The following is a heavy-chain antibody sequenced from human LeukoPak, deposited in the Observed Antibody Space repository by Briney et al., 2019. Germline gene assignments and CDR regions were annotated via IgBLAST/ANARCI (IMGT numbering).Heavy chain of an antibody. V-gene: IGHV4-59*01. Sequence: SETLSLTCTVSGGSISSYYWNWIRQPPGKGLEWIGYIYYSGTTNYNPSLKSRVTISVDTSKNQFSLKLSSVTAADTAVYYCARRTYYYDNSGYRFDLWGRGTLVTVSS. D-gene: IGHD3-22*01. CDR3: ARRTYYYDNSGYRFDL. CDR2: IYYSGTT. CDR1: GGSISSYY. J-gene: IGHJ2*01.